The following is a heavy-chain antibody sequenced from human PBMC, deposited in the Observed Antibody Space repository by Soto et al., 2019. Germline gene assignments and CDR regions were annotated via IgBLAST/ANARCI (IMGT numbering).Heavy chain of an antibody. CDR1: GDSVSSNSVA. D-gene: IGHD6-6*01. J-gene: IGHJ4*02. Sequence: SQTLSLTCAMSGDSVSSNSVAWNWFRPSPSRGLEWLGRTYYRSRWYNDYAVSVKSRMTINPDTSKNQFSLQLNSVTPEDTVVYYCARISYSSWTPYFDYWGQGTLVTVSS. V-gene: IGHV6-1*01. CDR3: ARISYSSWTPYFDY. CDR2: TYYRSRWYN.